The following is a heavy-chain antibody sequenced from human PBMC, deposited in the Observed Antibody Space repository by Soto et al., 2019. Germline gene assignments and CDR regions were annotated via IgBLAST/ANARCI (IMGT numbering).Heavy chain of an antibody. Sequence: VGSLRLSCAASGFTFSSYAMHWVRQAPGKGLEWVAVISYDGSNKYYADSVKGRFTISRDNSKNTLYLQMNSLRAEDTAVYYCARDPPITMVRGVTRTPYYYYGMDVWGQGTLVTVSS. D-gene: IGHD3-10*01. CDR1: GFTFSSYA. CDR3: ARDPPITMVRGVTRTPYYYYGMDV. CDR2: ISYDGSNK. J-gene: IGHJ6*02. V-gene: IGHV3-30-3*01.